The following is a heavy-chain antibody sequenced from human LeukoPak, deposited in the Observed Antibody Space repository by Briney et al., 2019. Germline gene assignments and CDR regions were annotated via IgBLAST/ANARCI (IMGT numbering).Heavy chain of an antibody. CDR1: GYSFTSYW. D-gene: IGHD3-9*01. Sequence: GESLKISCKGSGYSFTSYWIGRVRQMPGKGLEWMGIIYPGDSDTRYSPSFQGQVTISADKSIRTAYLQWSSLKASDTAMYYCARQKDYDIYAFDIWGQGTMVTVSS. J-gene: IGHJ3*02. CDR3: ARQKDYDIYAFDI. V-gene: IGHV5-51*01. CDR2: IYPGDSDT.